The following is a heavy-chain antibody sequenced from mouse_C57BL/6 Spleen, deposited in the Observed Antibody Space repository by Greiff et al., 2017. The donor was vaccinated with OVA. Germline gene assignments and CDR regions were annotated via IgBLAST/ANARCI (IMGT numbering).Heavy chain of an antibody. Sequence: QVQLQQSGAVLVMPGASVKLSCKASGYTFTSYWMHWVKQRPGQGLEWIGEIDPADSYTNYNQKFKGKSTLTVVKSSSTAYMELSRLTYEDSAVYYGAIQDYGSRCAYWGQGTLVTVSA. CDR1: GYTFTSYW. V-gene: IGHV1-69*01. D-gene: IGHD1-1*01. J-gene: IGHJ3*01. CDR3: AIQDYGSRCAY. CDR2: IDPADSYT.